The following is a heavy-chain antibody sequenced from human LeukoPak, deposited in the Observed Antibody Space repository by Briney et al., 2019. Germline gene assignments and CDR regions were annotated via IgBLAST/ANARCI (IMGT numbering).Heavy chain of an antibody. V-gene: IGHV1-24*01. D-gene: IGHD5-12*01. CDR3: ATDPGYSGYDGH. CDR1: GYILSELS. Sequence: ASVKVSCKLFGYILSELSIHWVRQAPGKGLEWMGGFDPEDGDRIYAQKFQGRVTMTEDTSTNTAYMGLSSLRSEDTAVYYCATDPGYSGYDGHWGQGTLVAVSS. J-gene: IGHJ4*02. CDR2: FDPEDGDR.